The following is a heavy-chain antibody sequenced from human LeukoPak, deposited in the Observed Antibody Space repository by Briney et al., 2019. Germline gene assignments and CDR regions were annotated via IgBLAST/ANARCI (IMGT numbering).Heavy chain of an antibody. V-gene: IGHV1-3*01. CDR2: INAGNGNT. CDR3: ARVQGQYSSSWNPRDYYYGMDV. CDR1: GYTFTSYA. D-gene: IGHD6-13*01. Sequence: ASVKVSCKASGYTFTSYAMHWVRQAPGQRLEWMGWINAGNGNTKYSQKFQGRVTITRDTSASTAYMELSSLRSEDTAVYYCARVQGQYSSSWNPRDYYYGMDVWGKGTTVTVSS. J-gene: IGHJ6*04.